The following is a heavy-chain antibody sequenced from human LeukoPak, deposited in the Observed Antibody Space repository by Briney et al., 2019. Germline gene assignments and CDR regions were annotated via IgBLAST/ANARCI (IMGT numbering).Heavy chain of an antibody. CDR2: MYSSGST. D-gene: IGHD6-13*01. J-gene: IGHJ3*02. CDR1: GGSISITSYY. V-gene: IGHV4-39*07. Sequence: SETLSLTCTVSGGSISITSYYWGWIRQPPGKGLEWIGSMYSSGSTYYNPSLKSRVTISVDTSKNQFSLKLSSVTAADTAVYYCARLDRFYSGSWYDAFDIWGQGTMVTVSS. CDR3: ARLDRFYSGSWYDAFDI.